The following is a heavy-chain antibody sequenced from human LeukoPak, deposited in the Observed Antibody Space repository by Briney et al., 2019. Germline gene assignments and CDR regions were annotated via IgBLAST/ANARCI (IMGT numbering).Heavy chain of an antibody. CDR2: IYPGDSDT. Sequence: GESLKISCQGSGSRFTSYWIGWVRQLPGKGLEWMGIIYPGDSDTRYSPSFQGQVTISADKSISTAYLQWSSLKASDTAMYYCARHYSSSWPPDYWGQGTLVTVSS. V-gene: IGHV5-51*01. D-gene: IGHD6-13*01. CDR1: GSRFTSYW. J-gene: IGHJ4*02. CDR3: ARHYSSSWPPDY.